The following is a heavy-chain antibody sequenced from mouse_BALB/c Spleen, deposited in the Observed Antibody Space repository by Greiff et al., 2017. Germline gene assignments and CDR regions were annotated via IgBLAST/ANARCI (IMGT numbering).Heavy chain of an antibody. Sequence: QVPLQQSGAELASPGASVKLSFKASGSTFTDYYINWVKQRTGQGLEWIGEIYPGSGNTYSNEKFKGKATLTADKSSSTAYMQLSSLTSEDSAVYFCARHDYDYAMDYWGQGTSVTVSS. CDR1: GSTFTDYY. D-gene: IGHD2-4*01. J-gene: IGHJ4*01. CDR2: IYPGSGNT. CDR3: ARHDYDYAMDY. V-gene: IGHV1-77*01.